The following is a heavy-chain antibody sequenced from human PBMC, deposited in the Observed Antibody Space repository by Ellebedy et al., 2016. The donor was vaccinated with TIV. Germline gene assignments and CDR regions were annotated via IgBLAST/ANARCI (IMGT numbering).Heavy chain of an antibody. Sequence: AASVKVSCKVSENPSQLFIHWVRQIPGKGLEWMGGFDPEDDETIYALSFQGRVTISEYPSIGTAYMELSRLTSEDTAVYFCAGQKKSRLARGVRSFWLNPWGQGTLVTVSS. D-gene: IGHD3-10*01. CDR1: ENPSQLF. V-gene: IGHV1-24*01. CDR3: AGQKKSRLARGVRSFWLNP. CDR2: FDPEDDET. J-gene: IGHJ5*02.